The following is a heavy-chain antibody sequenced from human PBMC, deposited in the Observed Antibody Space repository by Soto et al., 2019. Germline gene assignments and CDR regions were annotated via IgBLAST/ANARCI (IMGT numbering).Heavy chain of an antibody. Sequence: GGSLRLSCAASGFTVSSNYMSWVRQAPGKGLEWVSVIYSGGSTYYADSVKGRFTISRDNSKNTLYLQMNSLRAEDTAVYYCARGGRATVTTRISLDYWGQGTLVTVSS. V-gene: IGHV3-66*01. CDR1: GFTVSSNY. D-gene: IGHD4-17*01. J-gene: IGHJ4*02. CDR2: IYSGGST. CDR3: ARGGRATVTTRISLDY.